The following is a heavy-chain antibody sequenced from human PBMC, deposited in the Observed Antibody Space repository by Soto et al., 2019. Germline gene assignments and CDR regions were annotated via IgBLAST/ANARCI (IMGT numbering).Heavy chain of an antibody. J-gene: IGHJ4*02. V-gene: IGHV3-33*01. CDR3: AAPSQGYSYGYYYFDY. Sequence: PGGSLRLSCAASGFTFSSYGMHWVRQAPGKGLEWVAVIWYDGSNKYYADSVRGRFTISRDNSMNTLHLQMSSLRSEDTAVYYCAAPSQGYSYGYYYFDYWGQGTLVTVSS. CDR1: GFTFSSYG. D-gene: IGHD5-18*01. CDR2: IWYDGSNK.